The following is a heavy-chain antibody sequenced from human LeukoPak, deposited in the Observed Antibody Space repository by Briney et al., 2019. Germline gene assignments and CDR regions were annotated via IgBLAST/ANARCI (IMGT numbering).Heavy chain of an antibody. V-gene: IGHV4-61*02. CDR1: GGSISSGSYY. CDR2: TYTSGST. D-gene: IGHD3-22*01. CDR3: ARDLQGYGSSGYLGY. Sequence: PSETLSLTCTVSGGSISSGSYYWSWIRQPAGKGLGWIGRTYTSGSTNYNPSFKSRVTISVDTSKNQFSLKLSSVTAADTAVYYCARDLQGYGSSGYLGYWGQGTLVTVSS. J-gene: IGHJ4*02.